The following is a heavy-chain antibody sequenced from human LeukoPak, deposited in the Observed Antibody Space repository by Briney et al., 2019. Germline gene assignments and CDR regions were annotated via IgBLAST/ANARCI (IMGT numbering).Heavy chain of an antibody. CDR2: ISSSSSYI. D-gene: IGHD1-26*01. CDR3: AKDRVPASYPPYYYGMDV. V-gene: IGHV3-21*04. J-gene: IGHJ6*02. Sequence: GGSLRLSCAASGFTFSSYSMNWVRQAPGKGLEWVSSISSSSSYIYYADSVKGRFTISRDNSKNTLYLQMNSLRAEATAVYYCAKDRVPASYPPYYYGMDVWGQGTTVTVSS. CDR1: GFTFSSYS.